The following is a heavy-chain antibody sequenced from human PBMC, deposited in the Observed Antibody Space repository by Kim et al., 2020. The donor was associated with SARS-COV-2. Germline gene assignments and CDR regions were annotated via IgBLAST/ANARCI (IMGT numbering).Heavy chain of an antibody. J-gene: IGHJ5*02. V-gene: IGHV3-23*01. CDR2: LSGSGEST. Sequence: GGSLRLSCAASGFIFRKHTMTWIRQAPGKGLEWVSGLSGSGESTYYADSVKGQFSISRDNSKNTLYLQMNSLRVEDTAVYYCAKTVNGSWLFDPWGHGTLVIVSS. CDR1: GFIFRKHT. CDR3: AKTVNGSWLFDP. D-gene: IGHD5-12*01.